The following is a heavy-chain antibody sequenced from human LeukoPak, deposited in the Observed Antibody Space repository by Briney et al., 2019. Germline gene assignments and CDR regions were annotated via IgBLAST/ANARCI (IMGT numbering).Heavy chain of an antibody. CDR2: IRYDGSNK. CDR3: ARGAKGIVATVGYFDY. CDR1: GFTFSSYA. D-gene: IGHD5-12*01. Sequence: PGGSLRLSCAASGFTFSSYAMSWVRQAPGKGLEWVAFIRYDGSNKYYADSVKGRFTISRDNSKNTLYLQMNSLRAEDTAVYYCARGAKGIVATVGYFDYWGQGTLVTVSS. J-gene: IGHJ4*02. V-gene: IGHV3-30*02.